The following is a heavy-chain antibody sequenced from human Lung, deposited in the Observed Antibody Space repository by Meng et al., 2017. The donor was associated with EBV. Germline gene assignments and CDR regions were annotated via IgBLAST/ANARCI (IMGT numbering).Heavy chain of an antibody. Sequence: VQRQESGPGLVKPSETLSLTCTGSGGSISSSYWSWIRQPPGKGLEWIGHIYYSGSTNYNPSLKSRVTISVDTSKNQFSLKLSSVTVTDTAVYYCARQSGYFDYWGQGTLVTVSS. D-gene: IGHD3-10*01. CDR1: GGSISSSY. CDR2: IYYSGST. J-gene: IGHJ4*02. CDR3: ARQSGYFDY. V-gene: IGHV4-59*08.